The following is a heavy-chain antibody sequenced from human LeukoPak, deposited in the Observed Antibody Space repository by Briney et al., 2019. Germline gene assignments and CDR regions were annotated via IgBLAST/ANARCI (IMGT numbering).Heavy chain of an antibody. CDR2: MNPNSGNT. CDR1: GYTFTSYD. D-gene: IGHD3-22*01. J-gene: IGHJ4*02. CDR3: AKVPPAPYSGYYYWLFAY. Sequence: ASVKVSCKASGYTFTSYDINWVRQATGQGLEWMGWMNPNSGNTGYAQKFQGRVTMTRNTSISTAYMELNSLRAEDTAVYYCAKVPPAPYSGYYYWLFAYWGQGTLVTV. V-gene: IGHV1-8*01.